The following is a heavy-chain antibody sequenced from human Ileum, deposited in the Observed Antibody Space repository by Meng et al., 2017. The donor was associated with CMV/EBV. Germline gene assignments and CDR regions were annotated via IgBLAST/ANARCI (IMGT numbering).Heavy chain of an antibody. CDR2: LTSDGRTA. CDR3: ARDGSYNLDY. V-gene: IGHV3-74*03. D-gene: IGHD3-10*01. CDR1: GLTLSNSW. J-gene: IGHJ4*02. Sequence: LSCAVSGLTLSNSWMHWVRQVPGKELVWVSRLTSDGRTAYADSVEGRFTISRDDATSTLYLQMNSLRAEDTAVYYCARDGSYNLDYWGQGTLVTVSS.